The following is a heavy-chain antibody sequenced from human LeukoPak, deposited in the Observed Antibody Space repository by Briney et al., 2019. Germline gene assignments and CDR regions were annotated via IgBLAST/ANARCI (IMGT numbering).Heavy chain of an antibody. CDR1: GFTFSNAW. J-gene: IGHJ4*02. CDR3: STYRWYYDVSGNDY. Sequence: GGSLRLSCAASGFTFSNAWMSWVRQAPGKGLEWLGRIKSNPDGGTTDYVAPVKGRFTITGDDPKSTLYLQMNSLRTEDSAVYYCSTYRWYYDVSGNDYWGQGTLVTVSS. D-gene: IGHD3-22*01. V-gene: IGHV3-15*01. CDR2: IKSNPDGGTT.